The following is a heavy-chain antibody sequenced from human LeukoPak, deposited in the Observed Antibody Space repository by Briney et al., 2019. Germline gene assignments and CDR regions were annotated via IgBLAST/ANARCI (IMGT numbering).Heavy chain of an antibody. CDR3: ARDTFEPLVIDF. J-gene: IGHJ4*02. CDR2: VNAESTDI. Sequence: GGSLRLSCAASGFSFRRYAMNWVRQAPGKGLEWVAYVNAESTDIPYADSVRGRFTISRDNAKNSLYLQMNSLRAEDRGVYYCARDTFEPLVIDFWGQGTLVTVSS. CDR1: GFSFRRYA. V-gene: IGHV3-21*05. D-gene: IGHD6-13*01.